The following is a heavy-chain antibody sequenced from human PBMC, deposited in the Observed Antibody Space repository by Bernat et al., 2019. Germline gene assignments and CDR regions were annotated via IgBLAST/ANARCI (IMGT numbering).Heavy chain of an antibody. Sequence: EVQLLESGGGLVQPGGSLRLSCAASGFTFSSYAMSWVRQAPGKGLEWVSAISGSGGSTDYADSVKGRFTISRDNSKNTLYRQMNSLRAEDTAVYYCAKSHSGYEKGGLDYWGQGTLVTVSS. J-gene: IGHJ4*02. CDR1: GFTFSSYA. V-gene: IGHV3-23*01. CDR2: ISGSGGST. D-gene: IGHD5-12*01. CDR3: AKSHSGYEKGGLDY.